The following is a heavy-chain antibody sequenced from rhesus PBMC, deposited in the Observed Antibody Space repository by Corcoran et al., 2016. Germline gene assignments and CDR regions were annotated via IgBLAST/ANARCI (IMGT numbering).Heavy chain of an antibody. J-gene: IGHJ4*01. V-gene: IGHV1-156D*01. D-gene: IGHD5-24*01. CDR3: ASSYSGYPDFDD. CDR1: GYTFPDLS. CDR2: GDPVYGEI. Sequence: EVQLVQSGAEVKKPGASVKVSCQVSGYTFPDLSLHWVRQAPGKGLEWVGGGDPVYGEIIHAEKFQDRVTMTEDTSTDTAYMELSSLRSEDTAVYYCASSYSGYPDFDDWGQGVLVTVSS.